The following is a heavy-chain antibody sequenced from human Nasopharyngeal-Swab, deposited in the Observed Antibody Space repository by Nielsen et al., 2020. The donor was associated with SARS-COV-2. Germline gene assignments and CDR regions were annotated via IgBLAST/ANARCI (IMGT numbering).Heavy chain of an antibody. CDR1: GYTFTSYG. D-gene: IGHD1-26*01. CDR3: ARDLGNIVGATRDY. CDR2: ISAYNGNT. V-gene: IGHV1-18*01. Sequence: ASVKVSYKASGYTFTSYGISWVRQAPGQGLEWMGWISAYNGNTNYAQKLQGRVTMTTDTSTSTAYMELRSLRSDDTAVYYCARDLGNIVGATRDYWGQGTLVTVSS. J-gene: IGHJ4*02.